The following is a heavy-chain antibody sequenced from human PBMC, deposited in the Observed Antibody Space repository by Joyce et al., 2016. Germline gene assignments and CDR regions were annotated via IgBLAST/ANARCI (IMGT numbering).Heavy chain of an antibody. CDR2: INLNSGGT. D-gene: IGHD2-2*01. J-gene: IGHJ2*01. CDR1: GYTFTDYY. Sequence: QVQLVQSGAEVKKPGASVKVSCKASGYTFTDYYIHWGRQAPGQGLEWMGGINLNSGGTDYPQKFQGRVTMTRDTSIRTAYMELTGLRSDDTAVYYCARGDLRTSSPLFWYFALWGRGTLVTVSS. V-gene: IGHV1-2*02. CDR3: ARGDLRTSSPLFWYFAL.